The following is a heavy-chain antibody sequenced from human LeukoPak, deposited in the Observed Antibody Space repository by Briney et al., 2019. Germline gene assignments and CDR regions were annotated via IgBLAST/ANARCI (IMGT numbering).Heavy chain of an antibody. CDR2: IVVGSGNT. CDR3: AADSGYSSFRRKNGMDV. CDR1: GFTFTSSA. D-gene: IGHD5-18*01. Sequence: SVKVSCKASGFTFTSSAMRWVRQARGQRLEWIGWIVVGSGNTNYAQKFQERVTITRDMSTSTAYMELSSLRSEDTAVYYCAADSGYSSFRRKNGMDVWGQGTTVTVSS. V-gene: IGHV1-58*02. J-gene: IGHJ6*02.